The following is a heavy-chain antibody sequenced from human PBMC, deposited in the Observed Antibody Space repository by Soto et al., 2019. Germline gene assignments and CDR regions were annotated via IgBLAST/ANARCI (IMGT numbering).Heavy chain of an antibody. Sequence: QVQLVESGGGVVQPGRSLRLSCAASGFTFSSYGMHWVRQAPGKGLEWVALIWHDGSNKYYAESVDGRFTISRDNSKNTLFLQMNRLRAEDTAVYYCFGNLFGRGYWGQGTLVTVSS. CDR2: IWHDGSNK. CDR1: GFTFSSYG. V-gene: IGHV3-33*08. CDR3: FGNLFGRGY. J-gene: IGHJ4*02. D-gene: IGHD3-16*01.